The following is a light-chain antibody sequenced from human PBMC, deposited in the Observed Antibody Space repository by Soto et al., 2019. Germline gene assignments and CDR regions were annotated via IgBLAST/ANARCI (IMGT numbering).Light chain of an antibody. CDR2: GNS. V-gene: IGLV1-40*01. CDR3: QSWGV. J-gene: IGLJ2*01. CDR1: SSNIGAGYD. Sequence: QSVLTQPPSVSGAPGQRVTISCTGSSSNIGAGYDVHWYQQLPGTAPKLLIYGNSNRPSGVPDRFSGSKSGTSASLAITGLQAEDEADYYGQSWGVFGGGTKVTVL.